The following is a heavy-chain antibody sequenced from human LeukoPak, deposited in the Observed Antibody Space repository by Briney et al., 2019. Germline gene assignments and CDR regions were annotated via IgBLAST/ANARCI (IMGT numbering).Heavy chain of an antibody. V-gene: IGHV1-2*02. Sequence: GASVKVSCKASGYTFTSYGISWVRQAPGQGLEWMGWINPNSGGTNYAQKFQGRVTMTRDTSISTAYMELSRLRSDDTAVYYCARIGHAFDIWGQGTMVTVSS. CDR1: GYTFTSYG. J-gene: IGHJ3*02. CDR2: INPNSGGT. CDR3: ARIGHAFDI.